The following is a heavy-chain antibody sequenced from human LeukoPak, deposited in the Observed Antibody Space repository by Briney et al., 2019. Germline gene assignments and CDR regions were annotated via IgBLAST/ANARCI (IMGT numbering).Heavy chain of an antibody. V-gene: IGHV3-30*18. Sequence: GGSLRLSCAASGFTFSSYGMHWVRQAPGKGLEWVAVISYDGSNKYYADSVKGRFTISRDNSKNTLYLQMNSLRAEDTAVYYCAKDTSGGAVAEDIWGQGTMVTVSS. CDR2: ISYDGSNK. CDR3: AKDTSGGAVAEDI. J-gene: IGHJ3*02. CDR1: GFTFSSYG. D-gene: IGHD6-19*01.